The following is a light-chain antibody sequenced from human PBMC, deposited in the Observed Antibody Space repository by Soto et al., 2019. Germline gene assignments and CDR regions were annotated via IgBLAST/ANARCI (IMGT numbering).Light chain of an antibody. V-gene: IGKV3-20*01. CDR2: GAS. J-gene: IGKJ2*01. CDR3: QQHDSLPRT. Sequence: EIVLTQSPGTLSLSPGERATLSCRASEIVYSTSLAWYQQKPGQAPRLLIDGASNRATGIPDRFSGSGSGTDFTLTINRLEPEDFAVYYCQQHDSLPRTFGQGTKLEIK. CDR1: EIVYSTS.